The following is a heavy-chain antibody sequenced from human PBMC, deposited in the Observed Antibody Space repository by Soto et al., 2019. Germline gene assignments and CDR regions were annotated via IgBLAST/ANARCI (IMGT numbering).Heavy chain of an antibody. CDR2: IDPSDSYT. J-gene: IGHJ4*02. CDR3: SRQDGNASSCYWVGYGY. CDR1: GCSFTGYW. Sequence: GQFMEIPSTGAGCSFTGYWIPWVLQKPGKGLEWMGRIDPSDSYTNYSPSFQGHVTISADKSISTAYLQWSSLKASDTAMYYCSRQDGNASSCYWVGYGYWGQGTLVIVSS. D-gene: IGHD2-15*01. V-gene: IGHV5-10-1*01.